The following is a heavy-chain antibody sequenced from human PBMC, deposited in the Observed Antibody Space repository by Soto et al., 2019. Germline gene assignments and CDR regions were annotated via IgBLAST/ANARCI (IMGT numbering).Heavy chain of an antibody. J-gene: IGHJ6*02. CDR1: GGTFGSYA. CDR3: ARSQGSSTSLEIYYYYYYGMDV. Sequence: QVQLVQSGAEVKKPGSSVKVSCTASGGTFGSYAISWVRQAPGQGLEWMGGIIPIPGTANYAQKFQGRVTIAAEESTSTAYMELSSLRSEDTAVYYCARSQGSSTSLEIYYYYYYGMDVWGQGTTVTVSS. D-gene: IGHD2-2*01. V-gene: IGHV1-69*01. CDR2: IIPIPGTA.